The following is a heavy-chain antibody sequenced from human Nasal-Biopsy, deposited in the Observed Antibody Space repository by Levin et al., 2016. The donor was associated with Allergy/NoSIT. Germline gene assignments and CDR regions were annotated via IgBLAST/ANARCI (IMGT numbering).Heavy chain of an antibody. CDR2: ITSDDDST. Sequence: GGSLRLSCAASGFSFSSYAMSWVRQAPGKGLEWVSAITSDDDSTHYADSVKGRFTISRDNSKNLVYLQMQSLRAADTAIYYCVKDHLIATPRLCTGCFQHWGQGTLVTVSS. V-gene: IGHV3-23*05. CDR1: GFSFSSYA. J-gene: IGHJ4*02. D-gene: IGHD3/OR15-3a*01. CDR3: VKDHLIATPRLCTGCFQH.